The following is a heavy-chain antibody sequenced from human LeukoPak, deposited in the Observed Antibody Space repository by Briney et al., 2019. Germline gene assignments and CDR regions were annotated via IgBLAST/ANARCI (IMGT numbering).Heavy chain of an antibody. Sequence: GGSLRLSCVVSGFTLSSYWMHWVRQAPGKGLVWVSRMNNDGSGITYADSAKGRFTISRDNAKNTLYLQMNGLRAEDTAVYFCAREDQRTAYWFFDLWGRGTLVTVSS. CDR1: GFTLSSYW. CDR3: AREDQRTAYWFFDL. V-gene: IGHV3-74*01. J-gene: IGHJ2*01. CDR2: MNNDGSGI.